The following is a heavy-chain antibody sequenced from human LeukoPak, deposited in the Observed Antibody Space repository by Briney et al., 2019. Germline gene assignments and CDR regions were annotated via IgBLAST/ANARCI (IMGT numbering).Heavy chain of an antibody. CDR1: GYTFTDFG. J-gene: IGHJ4*02. CDR3: ARGMPSDY. Sequence: ASVKVSCKTSGYTFTDFGRSWVRQAPGQGLEWMGWISAYNGDTNYAHNLQGRVTMTTDTSTSTAYMELRSLRSDDTAVYYCARGMPSDYWGQGTPVTVSS. V-gene: IGHV1-18*01. D-gene: IGHD2-2*01. CDR2: ISAYNGDT.